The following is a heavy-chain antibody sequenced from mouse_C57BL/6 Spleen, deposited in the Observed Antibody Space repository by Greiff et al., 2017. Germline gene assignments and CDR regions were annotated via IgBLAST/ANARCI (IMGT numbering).Heavy chain of an antibody. CDR2: INPNYGTT. J-gene: IGHJ2*01. D-gene: IGHD1-1*01. V-gene: IGHV1-39*01. Sequence: EVKLQQSGPELVKPGASVKITCKASGYSFTDYNMNWVKQSNGKSLEWIGVINPNYGTTSYNQKFKGKATLTVDQSSSTAYMQLNSLTSEDAAVYDCARGTGYGSSFDYWGQGTTRTVSS. CDR1: GYSFTDYN. CDR3: ARGTGYGSSFDY.